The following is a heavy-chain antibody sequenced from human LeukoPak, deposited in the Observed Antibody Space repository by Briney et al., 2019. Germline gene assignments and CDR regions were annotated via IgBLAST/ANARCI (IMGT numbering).Heavy chain of an antibody. V-gene: IGHV3-7*01. CDR2: IRQDGSEK. J-gene: IGHJ4*02. CDR1: GFTFTDYW. Sequence: SGGSLRLSCAVSGFTFTDYWMNWVRQAPGKGLEWVASIRQDGSEKTHVDSVKGRFTISRDNTKNSLYLQMSVLRAEDTAVYYCARDGTAPGLYFDLWGQGTLVTVSS. CDR3: ARDGTAPGLYFDL. D-gene: IGHD6-13*01.